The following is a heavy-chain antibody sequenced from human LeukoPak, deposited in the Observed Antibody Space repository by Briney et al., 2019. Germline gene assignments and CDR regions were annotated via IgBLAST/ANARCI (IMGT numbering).Heavy chain of an antibody. D-gene: IGHD3-22*01. CDR2: IRYSESA. V-gene: IGHV4-39*01. J-gene: IGHJ4*02. CDR3: ATQDSSHY. Sequence: PSETLSLTSTVSGDSVSSTNYYWGWIRQPPGRGLEWIASIRYSESAYYSPSLKSRATISVDTSKNQFSLRLRSLTATDTAVYYCATQDSSHYWGQGTLVTVSS. CDR1: GDSVSSTNYY.